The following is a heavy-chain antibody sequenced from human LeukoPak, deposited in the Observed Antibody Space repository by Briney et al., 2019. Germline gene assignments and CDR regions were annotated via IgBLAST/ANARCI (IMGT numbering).Heavy chain of an antibody. D-gene: IGHD1-26*01. CDR2: ISGSGGST. CDR3: AKSLRERADGWFDP. J-gene: IGHJ5*02. Sequence: GASLRLSCAASGFTFSSYAMSWVRQAPGKGLEWVSAISGSGGSTHYADSVKGRFTISRDNSKNTLYLQMNSLRAEDTAVYYCAKSLRERADGWFDPWGQGTLVTVSS. V-gene: IGHV3-23*01. CDR1: GFTFSSYA.